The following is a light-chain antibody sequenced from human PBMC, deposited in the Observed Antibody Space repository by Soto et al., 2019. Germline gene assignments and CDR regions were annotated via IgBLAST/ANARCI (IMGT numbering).Light chain of an antibody. V-gene: IGLV2-8*01. Sequence: QSVLTQPPSASGSPGQSVTISCTGTSGDVGGYNYVSWYHQHPGKAPKLMIYEVSKRPSGVPDRFSGSKSGNTASLTVSGLQAEDEADYYCSSYAGSNNFVVFGGGTKVTVL. CDR3: SSYAGSNNFVV. J-gene: IGLJ2*01. CDR2: EVS. CDR1: SGDVGGYNY.